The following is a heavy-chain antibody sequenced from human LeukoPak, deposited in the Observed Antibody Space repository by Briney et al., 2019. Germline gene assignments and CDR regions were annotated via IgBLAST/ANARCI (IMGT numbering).Heavy chain of an antibody. Sequence: GGSLRLSCAASGFTFSNYNMNWVRQAPGKGLEWISYISSSGITIYYTDSVKGRFTISRDDAKNSLYLQTNSLRDEDTAVYYCARTRSGAFDIWGQGTMVTVSS. D-gene: IGHD2-2*01. CDR2: ISSSGITI. V-gene: IGHV3-48*02. CDR1: GFTFSNYN. J-gene: IGHJ3*02. CDR3: ARTRSGAFDI.